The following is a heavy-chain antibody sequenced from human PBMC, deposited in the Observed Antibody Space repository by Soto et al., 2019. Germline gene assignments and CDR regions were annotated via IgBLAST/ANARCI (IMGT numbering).Heavy chain of an antibody. CDR2: IYYSVT. CDR3: ARAATGLGNDLDV. D-gene: IGHD2-15*01. Sequence: SETLTLTCTVSGATISTADYYWGWMRQHPRKGLEWIANIYYSVTYYKPSLKSGVNISLDTSNNHYSLNLSSMTAADTAVYHCARAATGLGNDLDVWGQGTMVTVSS. J-gene: IGHJ3*01. CDR1: GATISTADYY. V-gene: IGHV4-30-4*08.